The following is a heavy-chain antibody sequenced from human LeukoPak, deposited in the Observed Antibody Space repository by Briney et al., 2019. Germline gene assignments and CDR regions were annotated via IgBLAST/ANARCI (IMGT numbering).Heavy chain of an antibody. D-gene: IGHD3-22*01. V-gene: IGHV3-11*01. Sequence: GGSLRLSCAASGFTFSDYYMSWIRQAPGKGLEWVSYISSSGSTIYYADSVKGRFTISRDNARNSLYLQMNSLRAEDTALYYCAKAVSYDSSGYVDYWGQGTLVTVSS. CDR2: ISSSGSTI. J-gene: IGHJ4*02. CDR1: GFTFSDYY. CDR3: AKAVSYDSSGYVDY.